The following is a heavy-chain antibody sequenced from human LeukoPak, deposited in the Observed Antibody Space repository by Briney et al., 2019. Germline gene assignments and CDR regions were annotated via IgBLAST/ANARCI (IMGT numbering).Heavy chain of an antibody. Sequence: GESLRLSCVASGFSFRRYSMNWVRQAPGKGLEWVAYISYSSSFIYYADSVKGRFIITRDNAENSLFLQMNSLRGEDTAVYYCARDQGTYTDYDVDYWGQGTLVTVSS. D-gene: IGHD4-17*01. CDR1: GFSFRRYS. CDR3: ARDQGTYTDYDVDY. V-gene: IGHV3-21*01. J-gene: IGHJ4*02. CDR2: ISYSSSFI.